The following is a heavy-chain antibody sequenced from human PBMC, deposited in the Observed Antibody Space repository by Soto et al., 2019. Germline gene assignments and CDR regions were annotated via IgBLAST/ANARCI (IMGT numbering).Heavy chain of an antibody. V-gene: IGHV4-61*01. CDR3: ARDLWGYCGADCYPLDV. Sequence: PSETLSLTCIVSAGSISSTTYYWGWIRQPPGKGLEWIGYIYYTGSTIYNPSLKSRVTISVDTSKNQFSLKLNSVTAADTAVYYCARDLWGYCGADCYPLDVWGQGTTVTVSS. D-gene: IGHD2-21*02. CDR1: AGSISSTTYY. J-gene: IGHJ6*02. CDR2: IYYTGST.